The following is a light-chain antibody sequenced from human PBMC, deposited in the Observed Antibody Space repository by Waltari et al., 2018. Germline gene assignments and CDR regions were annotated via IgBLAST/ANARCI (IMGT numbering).Light chain of an antibody. J-gene: IGLJ3*02. Sequence: QSVLTPPPSASGTPGQRVTISCSGSSSNIGSTTVNWYQQLPGTAPKLLIYSNNQRPSGVPDRFSGSKSGTSASLAISGLQSEDEADYYCAAWDDSLNGGVFGGGTKLTVL. CDR2: SNN. V-gene: IGLV1-44*01. CDR3: AAWDDSLNGGV. CDR1: SSNIGSTT.